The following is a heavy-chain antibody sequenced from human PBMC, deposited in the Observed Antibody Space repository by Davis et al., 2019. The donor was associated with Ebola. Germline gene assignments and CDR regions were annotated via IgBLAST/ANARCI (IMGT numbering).Heavy chain of an antibody. CDR2: ISGSGSST. CDR1: GFTFSSYA. D-gene: IGHD2-21*02. Sequence: GESLKISCAASGFTFSSYAMSWVRQAPGKGLEWVSLISGSGSSTYYPDSVKGRFTISRDNSKNMLYLQMNSLRAEDTAVYYCAKAVVVVTARFDNWGQGTVVTVSP. V-gene: IGHV3-23*01. CDR3: AKAVVVVTARFDN. J-gene: IGHJ4*02.